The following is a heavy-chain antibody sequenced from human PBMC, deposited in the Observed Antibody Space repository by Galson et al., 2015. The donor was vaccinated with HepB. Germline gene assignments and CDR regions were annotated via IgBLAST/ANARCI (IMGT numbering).Heavy chain of an antibody. CDR3: ATGVSYYDILTGYWN. CDR2: FDPEDGET. CDR1: GYTLTALS. V-gene: IGHV1-24*01. D-gene: IGHD3-9*01. Sequence: SVKVSCKVSGYTLTALSMHWVRQAPGKGLEWMGGFDPEDGETIYAQKFQGRVTMTEDTSTDTAYMELSSLRSEDTAVYYCATGVSYYDILTGYWNWGQGTLVTVSS. J-gene: IGHJ4*02.